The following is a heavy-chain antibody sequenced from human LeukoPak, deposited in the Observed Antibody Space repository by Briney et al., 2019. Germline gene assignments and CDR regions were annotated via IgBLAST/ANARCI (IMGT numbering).Heavy chain of an antibody. CDR3: ARGEVNPFDY. V-gene: IGHV3-21*01. Sequence: GGSLRLSCAASGFTFSSYSINWVRQAPGKGLEWVSSISSSSSYIYYADSVKGRFTISRDNSKNTLYLQMNSLRAEDTAVYYCARGEVNPFDYWGQGTLVTVSS. D-gene: IGHD3-16*01. CDR1: GFTFSSYS. J-gene: IGHJ4*02. CDR2: ISSSSSYI.